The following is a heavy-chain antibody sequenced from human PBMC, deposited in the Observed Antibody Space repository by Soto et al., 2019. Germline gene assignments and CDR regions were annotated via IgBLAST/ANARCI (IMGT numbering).Heavy chain of an antibody. CDR2: IYYSGST. CDR3: ASGLWFGETNWFDP. CDR1: GGSISSSSYY. D-gene: IGHD3-10*01. J-gene: IGHJ5*02. V-gene: IGHV4-39*01. Sequence: QLQLQESGPGLVKPSETLSLTCTVSGGSISSSSYYWGWIRQPPGKGLEWIGSIYYSGSTYYNPSLKSRVTLAVDTSKNQFSLKLSSVTAADTAVYYCASGLWFGETNWFDPWGQGTLVTVSS.